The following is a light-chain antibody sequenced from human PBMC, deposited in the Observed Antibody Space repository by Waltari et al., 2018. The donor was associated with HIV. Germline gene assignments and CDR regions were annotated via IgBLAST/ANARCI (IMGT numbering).Light chain of an antibody. J-gene: IGLJ3*02. V-gene: IGLV2-23*02. Sequence: QSALTQPASVSGSPGQSITISCTGTSSDVGSYNLVSWYQQHPGKAPKLMIYDVSKRPSGVSNRFSGSKSGNTASLTISGLQAEDEADYDCCSYAGSSTLVFGGGTKLTVL. CDR3: CSYAGSSTLV. CDR2: DVS. CDR1: SSDVGSYNL.